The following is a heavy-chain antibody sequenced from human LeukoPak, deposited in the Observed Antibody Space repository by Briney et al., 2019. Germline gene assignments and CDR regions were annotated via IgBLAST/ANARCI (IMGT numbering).Heavy chain of an antibody. CDR3: ARVRGPGGSSSWYRLYYYYMDV. CDR2: INHSGST. CDR1: GGSFSGYY. Sequence: SETLSLTCAVYGGSFSGYYCSWIRQPPGKGLGRIGEINHSGSTNYNPSLNSRVTISIDTSKNQFSLKLSSVTAADTAVYYCARVRGPGGSSSWYRLYYYYMDVWGEGATVTVSS. J-gene: IGHJ6*03. D-gene: IGHD6-13*01. V-gene: IGHV4-34*01.